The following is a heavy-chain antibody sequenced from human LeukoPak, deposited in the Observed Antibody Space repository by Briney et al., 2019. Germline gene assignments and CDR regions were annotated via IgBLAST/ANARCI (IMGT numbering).Heavy chain of an antibody. CDR2: INEDGSDK. CDR1: GFMFTDSW. J-gene: IGHJ4*02. Sequence: PGGSLRLSCAASGFMFTDSWMAWVRQAPGKGLEWLANINEDGSDKNYVVALKGRFTISRDNSKNTLYLQMNSLRAEDTAVYYCAKDRQVLLWFGELSEFDYWGQGTLVTVSS. D-gene: IGHD3-10*01. CDR3: AKDRQVLLWFGELSEFDY. V-gene: IGHV3-7*03.